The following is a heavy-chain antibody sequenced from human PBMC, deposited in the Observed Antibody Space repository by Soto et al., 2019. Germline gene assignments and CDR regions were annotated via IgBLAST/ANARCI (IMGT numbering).Heavy chain of an antibody. V-gene: IGHV3-53*01. CDR2: IYSGGNS. Sequence: GGSLRLSCEASGLTVATNSFIWVRQAPGKGLEWVSVIYSGGNSYYADSARGRFSVSRDSSKNTLYLQISSLRAGDAAMYYCATSLSPVAGRPLHNWGQGTLVTVSS. J-gene: IGHJ4*02. D-gene: IGHD6-19*01. CDR3: ATSLSPVAGRPLHN. CDR1: GLTVATNS.